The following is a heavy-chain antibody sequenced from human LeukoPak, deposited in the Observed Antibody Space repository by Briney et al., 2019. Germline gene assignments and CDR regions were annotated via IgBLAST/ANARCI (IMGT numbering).Heavy chain of an antibody. CDR2: SNWDGGST. Sequence: GGSLRLSCADSGFSFDDHGFSFDDHGMNWVHQVPGKGLERVAGSNWDGGSTGHGDAVKGRFTISRDNVKKSLYLQMNSLRVEDTALYYCARGDRNGWYFDGWGQGTLVTVSS. D-gene: IGHD6-19*01. V-gene: IGHV3-20*04. CDR1: GFSFDDHGFSFDDHG. CDR3: ARGDRNGWYFDG. J-gene: IGHJ4*02.